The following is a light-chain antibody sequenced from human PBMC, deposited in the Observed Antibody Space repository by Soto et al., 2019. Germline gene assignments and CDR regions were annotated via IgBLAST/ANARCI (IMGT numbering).Light chain of an antibody. Sequence: DIVMPQSPLSLTVTPGESASISCWSSQSLLHTNGYNYFDGYLQKPGQSPQPLIYLGSNRASGVPDRISGRGSGTDFTLRISRVEADDVGVYYGMQALQTPRTFGQGAKLESK. CDR1: QSLLHTNGYNY. CDR2: LGS. CDR3: MQALQTPRT. J-gene: IGKJ2*01. V-gene: IGKV2-28*01.